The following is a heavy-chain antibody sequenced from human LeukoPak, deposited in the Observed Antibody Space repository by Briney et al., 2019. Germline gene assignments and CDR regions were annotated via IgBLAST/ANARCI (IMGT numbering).Heavy chain of an antibody. D-gene: IGHD3-10*01. J-gene: IGHJ4*02. Sequence: ASVKVSCKASGYTFTGYYMHRVRQAPGQGLEWMGWINPNSGGTNYAQKFQGRVTMTRDTSISTAYMELSRLRSDDTAVYYCARVDFVSGRLLWFGESAGPGDYWGQGTLVTVSS. CDR3: ARVDFVSGRLLWFGESAGPGDY. CDR1: GYTFTGYY. V-gene: IGHV1-2*02. CDR2: INPNSGGT.